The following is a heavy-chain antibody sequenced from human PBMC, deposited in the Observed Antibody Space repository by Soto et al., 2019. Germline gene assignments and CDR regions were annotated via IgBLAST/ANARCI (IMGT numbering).Heavy chain of an antibody. CDR3: VGGQYYLDY. V-gene: IGHV3-30*03. CDR1: GFPFTTYG. CDR2: ISYDGSNT. J-gene: IGHJ4*02. D-gene: IGHD3-10*01. Sequence: QVQLVESGGGVVQPGRSLRLSCAASGFPFTTYGMHWVREGPGKGLERVAVISYDGSNTYYADSVKGRFTISRDNSKNALYLQMNSLRPEDTALYYCVGGQYYLDYRGQGTLVTVSS.